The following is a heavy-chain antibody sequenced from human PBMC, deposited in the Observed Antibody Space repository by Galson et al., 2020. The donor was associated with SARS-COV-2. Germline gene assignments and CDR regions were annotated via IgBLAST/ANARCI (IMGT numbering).Heavy chain of an antibody. V-gene: IGHV3-23*01. CDR1: GFTFSTYA. CDR2: ISGSGGTT. J-gene: IGHJ4*02. D-gene: IGHD3-16*01. Sequence: TGGSLRLSCATYGFTFSTYAISWVRQAPGKGLEWVSTISGSGGTTFYADSVKGRFTISRDYSKNTLYLQMDSLRAEDTAVYYCAKTGGSFYAYTGLYVFDYWGQGALVTVSS. CDR3: AKTGGSFYAYTGLYVFDY.